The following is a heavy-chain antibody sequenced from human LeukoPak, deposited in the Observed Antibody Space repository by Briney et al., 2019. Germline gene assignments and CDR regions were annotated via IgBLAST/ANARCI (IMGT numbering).Heavy chain of an antibody. J-gene: IGHJ4*02. CDR3: AREEDSGRDY. CDR1: GFTFSSYE. D-gene: IGHD5-12*01. V-gene: IGHV3-48*03. CDR2: ISSSGRTM. Sequence: GGSLRLSCAASGFTFSSYEMNWVRQAPGKGLEWVSYISSSGRTMYYADSVKGRFTISRDNSKNTLYLQMNSLRAEDTAVYYCAREEDSGRDYWGQGTLVTVSS.